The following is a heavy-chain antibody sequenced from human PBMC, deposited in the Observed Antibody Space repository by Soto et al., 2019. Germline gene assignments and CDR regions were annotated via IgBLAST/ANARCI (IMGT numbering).Heavy chain of an antibody. CDR2: IRSKAYGGTT. Sequence: PGGSLRLSCTASGFTFGDYAMSWFRQAPGKGLEWVGFIRSKAYGGTTEYAASVKGRFTISRDDSKSIAYLQMNSLKTEDTAVYYCTRDSITIFGSYGMDVWGQGTTVTVSS. CDR3: TRDSITIFGSYGMDV. CDR1: GFTFGDYA. V-gene: IGHV3-49*03. D-gene: IGHD3-3*01. J-gene: IGHJ6*02.